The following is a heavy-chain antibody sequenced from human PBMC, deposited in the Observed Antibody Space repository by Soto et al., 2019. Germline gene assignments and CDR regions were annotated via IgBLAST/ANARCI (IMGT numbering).Heavy chain of an antibody. V-gene: IGHV3-33*01. D-gene: IGHD6-19*01. CDR2: IWYAGSSK. Sequence: GGSLRLSCAASGFTFSSYGMHWVRQAPGRGLARVAGIWYAGSSKYCADSVKGRFTISRENSKNTLYLQMNSLREEDTAVYYGARDTSQWVGEDGFDSWGQGTRGAV. J-gene: IGHJ3*02. CDR1: GFTFSSYG. CDR3: ARDTSQWVGEDGFDS.